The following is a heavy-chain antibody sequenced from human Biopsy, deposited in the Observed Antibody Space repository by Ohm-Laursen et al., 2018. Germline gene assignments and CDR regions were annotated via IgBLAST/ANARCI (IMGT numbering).Heavy chain of an antibody. Sequence: SLRLSCAASRFTFSPYSMNWVRQAPGQGLEWVSSISSSGSFIYFADSVKGQFTISRDNARNSLYLQMNSLRAEDTAVYYCGRGQTVAPGYYGMDVWGQGTTVTASS. CDR1: RFTFSPYS. CDR2: ISSSGSFI. D-gene: IGHD4-17*01. V-gene: IGHV3-21*01. J-gene: IGHJ6*02. CDR3: GRGQTVAPGYYGMDV.